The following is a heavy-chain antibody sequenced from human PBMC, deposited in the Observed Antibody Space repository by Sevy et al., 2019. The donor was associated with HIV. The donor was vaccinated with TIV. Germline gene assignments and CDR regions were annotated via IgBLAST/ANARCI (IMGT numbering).Heavy chain of an antibody. CDR1: GYNFY. J-gene: IGHJ5*02. Sequence: ASVKVSCKASGYNFYIHWVRQAPGHGLEWMGRVTPNSGATSYAQKFQDRVAMTMDTSINTAYMELSGLKSDDTAIYYCAGQSLGWYNWFDPWGQGTLVTVSS. D-gene: IGHD6-19*01. CDR2: VTPNSGAT. V-gene: IGHV1-2*06. CDR3: AGQSLGWYNWFDP.